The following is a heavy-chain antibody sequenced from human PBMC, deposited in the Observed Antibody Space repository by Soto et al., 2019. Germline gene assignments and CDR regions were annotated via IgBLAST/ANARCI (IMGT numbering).Heavy chain of an antibody. Sequence: QVHMVQSGAEVKKPGASVKVSCKASGYIFPSYGISWVRQAPGQGLVWMGWISAHNGNTKYAQKFQDRVTMTTDTSTSTAHMELRGLRSDDTAVYYCARDGGGWPDSWGQGTLVTVSS. D-gene: IGHD6-19*01. CDR3: ARDGGGWPDS. CDR2: ISAHNGNT. J-gene: IGHJ4*02. V-gene: IGHV1-18*01. CDR1: GYIFPSYG.